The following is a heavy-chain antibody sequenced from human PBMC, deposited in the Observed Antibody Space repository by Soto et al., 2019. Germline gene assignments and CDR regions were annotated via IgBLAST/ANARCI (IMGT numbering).Heavy chain of an antibody. J-gene: IGHJ4*02. V-gene: IGHV4-39*01. D-gene: IGHD5-18*01. CDR2: IYYSGST. Sequence: KPSETLSLTCTVSGGSINSSSYYWGWIRQPPGKGLEWIGSIYYSGSTHYNPSLKSRVTISVDTSKNQFSLKLSSVTAADTAVYYCASGGGGLWQPFDYWGQGTLVTVSS. CDR1: GGSINSSSYY. CDR3: ASGGGGLWQPFDY.